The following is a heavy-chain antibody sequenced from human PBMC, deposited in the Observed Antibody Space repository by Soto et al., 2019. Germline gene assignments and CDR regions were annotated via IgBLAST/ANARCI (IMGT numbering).Heavy chain of an antibody. J-gene: IGHJ4*02. CDR3: ARGRDVVVAASFFDY. D-gene: IGHD2-15*01. Sequence: GVSLRLSCAASGFTFSRSAMCWVRQAPGKGLEWVSGVSGSGGTTHYADSVKGRFTISRDNSKNTLYLQLSSLRAEDTALYYCARGRDVVVAASFFDYWGQGTLVSVSS. CDR1: GFTFSRSA. V-gene: IGHV3-23*01. CDR2: VSGSGGTT.